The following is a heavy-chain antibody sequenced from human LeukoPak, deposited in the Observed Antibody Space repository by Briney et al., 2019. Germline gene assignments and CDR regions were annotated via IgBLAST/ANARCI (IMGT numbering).Heavy chain of an antibody. CDR1: GYTLTELS. J-gene: IGHJ4*02. V-gene: IGHV1-24*01. CDR2: FDPEDGET. CDR3: ATDDSSGYPGNC. Sequence: RRASVKVSCKVSGYTLTELSMHWVRQAPGKGLEWMGGFDPEDGETIYAQKFQGRVTMTEDTSTDAAYMELSSLRSEDTAVYYCATDDSSGYPGNCWGQGTLVTVSS. D-gene: IGHD3-22*01.